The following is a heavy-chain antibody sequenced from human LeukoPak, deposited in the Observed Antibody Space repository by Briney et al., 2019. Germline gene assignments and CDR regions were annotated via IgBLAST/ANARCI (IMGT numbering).Heavy chain of an antibody. D-gene: IGHD3-10*01. Sequence: GGSLRLSCVASGFTFDDSDMSWVRQVPGKGLEWVSHINWNGRSTDYTDSVRGRFTISRDNAKNSLYLQMSGLRAEDTALYYCARHSPYYGTGSHYNCFDQWGQGTQVTVSS. J-gene: IGHJ4*02. V-gene: IGHV3-20*04. CDR1: GFTFDDSD. CDR2: INWNGRST. CDR3: ARHSPYYGTGSHYNCFDQ.